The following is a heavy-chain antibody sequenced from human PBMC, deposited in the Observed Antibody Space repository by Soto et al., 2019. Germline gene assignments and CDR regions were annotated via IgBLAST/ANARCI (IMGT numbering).Heavy chain of an antibody. Sequence: EVQLLESGGGLVQPGGSLRLSCAASGFTFSSYAMSWVRQAPWKGLEWVSYISSSGSTIYYADSVKGRFTISRDNSKNTLYLQMNSLRAEDTAVYYCAKEVPDGTTTDFDYWGQGTLVTVSS. V-gene: IGHV3-23*01. D-gene: IGHD1-1*01. J-gene: IGHJ4*02. CDR1: GFTFSSYA. CDR2: ISSSGSTI. CDR3: AKEVPDGTTTDFDY.